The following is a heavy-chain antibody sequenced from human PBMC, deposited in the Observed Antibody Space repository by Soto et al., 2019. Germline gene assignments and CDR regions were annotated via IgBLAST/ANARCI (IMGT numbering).Heavy chain of an antibody. D-gene: IGHD5-18*01. Sequence: QVQLVQSGAEVKKPGSSVKVSCKASGGTFSSYAISWVRQAPGQGLEWMGGIIPVFGTGIYAQKFQGRVTITADKSTNTAYMELSSLRSEVTAVYFCARVGGTGGYTYGLDYWGQGTLVTVSS. CDR3: ARVGGTGGYTYGLDY. CDR1: GGTFSSYA. J-gene: IGHJ4*02. CDR2: IIPVFGTG. V-gene: IGHV1-69*06.